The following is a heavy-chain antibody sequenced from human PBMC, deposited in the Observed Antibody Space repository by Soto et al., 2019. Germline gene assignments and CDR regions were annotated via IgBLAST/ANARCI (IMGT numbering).Heavy chain of an antibody. J-gene: IGHJ1*01. Sequence: QVQLVESGGGVVQPGRSLRLSCAVSGFIFHNYGFHWVRQAPGKGLEWVAVMFYDGVSAFYTDSVRGRFTVSRDTTNRTLILQMTNLTAEDTAVYYCVRDRGYFGEAFQHWCQGTLVTVSS. V-gene: IGHV3-33*01. CDR1: GFIFHNYG. CDR3: VRDRGYFGEAFQH. CDR2: MFYDGVSA. D-gene: IGHD3-10*01.